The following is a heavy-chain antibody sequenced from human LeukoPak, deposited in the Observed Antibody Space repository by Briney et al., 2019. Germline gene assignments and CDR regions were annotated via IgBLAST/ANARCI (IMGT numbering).Heavy chain of an antibody. V-gene: IGHV4-59*01. J-gene: IGHJ4*02. CDR1: GGSISSYY. Sequence: PSETLSLTCTVSGGSISSYYWNWIRQPPGKGLEWIGYIYYSGSTDYNPSLKSRVTISVDTSKNQFSLKLSSVTAADTAVYYCARGRRGSYYKLFDYWGQGTLVTVSS. D-gene: IGHD1-26*01. CDR3: ARGRRGSYYKLFDY. CDR2: IYYSGST.